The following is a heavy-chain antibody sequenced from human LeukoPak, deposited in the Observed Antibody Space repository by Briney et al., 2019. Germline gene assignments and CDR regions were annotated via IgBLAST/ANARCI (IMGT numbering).Heavy chain of an antibody. Sequence: SETLSLTCSVSDGSMKSYHWSWIRQPAGKGLEWIGRIYTSGSTDYNPSLMSRVTMSVDTSKNQFSLKLRSMTAADTAVYYCARGAGAGYNLQPFDYWGQGTLVTVSS. CDR3: ARGAGAGYNLQPFDY. CDR2: IYTSGST. J-gene: IGHJ4*02. V-gene: IGHV4-4*07. CDR1: DGSMKSYH. D-gene: IGHD5-24*01.